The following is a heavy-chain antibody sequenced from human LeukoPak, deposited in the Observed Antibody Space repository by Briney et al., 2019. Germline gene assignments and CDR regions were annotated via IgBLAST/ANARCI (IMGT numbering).Heavy chain of an antibody. Sequence: PSETLSLTCTVSGGSLSTYYWSWIRQPPGKGLERIAHIYSSGITTYNPSLEGRLTISVDTSKSQISLKLSSVTAADTAVYYCARHSRGGTYPLDYWGQGTLVIVSS. J-gene: IGHJ4*02. CDR1: GGSLSTYY. CDR3: ARHSRGGTYPLDY. D-gene: IGHD1-26*01. V-gene: IGHV4-59*08. CDR2: IYSSGIT.